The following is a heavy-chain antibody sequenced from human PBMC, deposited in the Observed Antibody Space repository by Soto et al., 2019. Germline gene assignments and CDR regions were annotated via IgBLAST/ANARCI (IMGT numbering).Heavy chain of an antibody. D-gene: IGHD3-3*01. CDR1: GGSISSSSYY. CDR2: IYYSGST. CDR3: ARHAYYDFWSGSHLDY. V-gene: IGHV4-39*01. Sequence: SETLSLTCTVSGGSISSSSYYWGWIRQPPGKGLEWIGSIYYSGSTYYNPSLKSRVTISVDTSKNQFSLKLSSVTAADTAVYYCARHAYYDFWSGSHLDYWGQGTLVTVSS. J-gene: IGHJ4*02.